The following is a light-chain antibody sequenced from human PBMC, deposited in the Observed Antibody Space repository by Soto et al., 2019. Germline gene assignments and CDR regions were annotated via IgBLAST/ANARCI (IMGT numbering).Light chain of an antibody. J-gene: IGKJ3*01. CDR2: WAS. V-gene: IGKV4-1*01. Sequence: DIVMTQSPDSLAVSLGERATINCKSSQSVLSTSNNKNYLAWYQQKPGQPPKLLMYWASTRESGVPDRFSGSWSGTDFTLTISSLQSEDVAVYYCQQSYSSNTFGPGTKVDIK. CDR3: QQSYSSNT. CDR1: QSVLSTSNNKNY.